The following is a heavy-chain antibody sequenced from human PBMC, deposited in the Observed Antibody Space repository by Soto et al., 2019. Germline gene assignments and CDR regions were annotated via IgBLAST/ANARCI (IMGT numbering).Heavy chain of an antibody. CDR3: ARDRRYCSGGSCFSADY. CDR2: IIPIFGTA. Sequence: QVELVQSGAEVKKPGSSVKVSCKASGGTFSSYAISWVRQAPGQGLEWMGGIIPIFGTAHYAQKFQGRVTIAAYGATSTSYLELSSLRSEDTSVYYCARDRRYCSGGSCFSADYWGPGTIHTVSS. D-gene: IGHD2-15*01. J-gene: IGHJ4*02. V-gene: IGHV1-69*01. CDR1: GGTFSSYA.